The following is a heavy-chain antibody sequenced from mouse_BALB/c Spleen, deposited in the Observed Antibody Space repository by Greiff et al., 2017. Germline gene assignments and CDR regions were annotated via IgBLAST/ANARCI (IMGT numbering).Heavy chain of an antibody. V-gene: IGHV3-2*02. CDR2: ISYSGST. J-gene: IGHJ2*01. D-gene: IGHD2-4*01. Sequence: EVKLQESGPGLVKPSQSLSLTCTVTGYSITSDYAWNWIRQFPGNKLEWMGYISYSGSTSYNPSLKSRISITRDTSKNQFFLQLNSVTTEDTATYYCARRDYDYDYFDYWGQGTTLTVSS. CDR3: ARRDYDYDYFDY. CDR1: GYSITSDYA.